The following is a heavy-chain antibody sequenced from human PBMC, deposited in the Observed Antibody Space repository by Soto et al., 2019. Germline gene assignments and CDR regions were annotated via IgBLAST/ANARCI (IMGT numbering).Heavy chain of an antibody. V-gene: IGHV4-39*01. Sequence: SETLSLTCTVSGGTMRSSRYYWGWIRQPPGKGLEWIGIIYYSGSTYYNPSLKSRVTISVDTSKNQFSLKLSSVTAADTAVYYCARGADYDSSGIRLNWFDPWGQGTLVTVSS. D-gene: IGHD3-22*01. CDR1: GGTMRSSRYY. CDR3: ARGADYDSSGIRLNWFDP. CDR2: IYYSGST. J-gene: IGHJ5*02.